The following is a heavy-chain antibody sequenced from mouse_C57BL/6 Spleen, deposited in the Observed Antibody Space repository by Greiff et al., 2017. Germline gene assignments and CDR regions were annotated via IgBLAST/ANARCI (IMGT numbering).Heavy chain of an antibody. CDR1: GYTFTSYW. D-gene: IGHD2-4*01. CDR3: ARTPYYDYDEGDY. Sequence: QVQLQQPGAELAKPGASVKLSCKASGYTFTSYWMHWVKQRPGQGLEWIGMIHPNSGSTNYNEKFKSKATLTVDKSSSTAYMQLSSLTSEDSAVYYCARTPYYDYDEGDYWGQGTTLTVSS. J-gene: IGHJ2*01. V-gene: IGHV1-64*01. CDR2: IHPNSGST.